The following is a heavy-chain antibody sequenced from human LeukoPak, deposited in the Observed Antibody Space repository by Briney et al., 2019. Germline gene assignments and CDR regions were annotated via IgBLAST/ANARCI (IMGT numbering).Heavy chain of an antibody. D-gene: IGHD6-13*01. V-gene: IGHV4-39*01. CDR2: IYYSGST. Sequence: NPSETLSLTCTVSGGSISSSSYYWGWIRQPPGKGLEWIGSIYYSGSTYYNPSLKSRVTISVDTSKNQFSLKLSSVTAADTAVYYCARHSCQGIAAAGTFFDYYGMDVWGQGTTVTVSS. CDR1: GGSISSSSYY. J-gene: IGHJ6*02. CDR3: ARHSCQGIAAAGTFFDYYGMDV.